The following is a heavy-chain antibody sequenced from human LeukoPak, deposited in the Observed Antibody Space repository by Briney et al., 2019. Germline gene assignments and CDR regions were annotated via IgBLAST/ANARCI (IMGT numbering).Heavy chain of an antibody. CDR1: GGSISSSSYY. Sequence: SETLSLTCTVSGGSISSSSYYWGWIRQPPGKGLEWVGSIYYSGSTYYNPSLKSRVTISVDTSKNQFSLKLSSVTAADTAVYYCARLAQSAAKVSGSYYNEYWGQGTLVTVSS. CDR3: ARLAQSAAKVSGSYYNEY. V-gene: IGHV4-39*01. D-gene: IGHD3-10*01. J-gene: IGHJ4*02. CDR2: IYYSGST.